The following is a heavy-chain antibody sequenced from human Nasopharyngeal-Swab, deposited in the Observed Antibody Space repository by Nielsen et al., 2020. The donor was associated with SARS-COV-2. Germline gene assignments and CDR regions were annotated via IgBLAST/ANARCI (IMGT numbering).Heavy chain of an antibody. D-gene: IGHD6-19*01. CDR3: ARFSSGWYENYFDY. Sequence: GSLRLSCTVSAGSISSSSYYWGWIRQPPGKGLEWIGSIYYSGSTYYNPSLKSRVTISVDTSKNQFSLKLSSVTAADTAVYYCARFSSGWYENYFDYWGQGTLVTVSS. CDR1: AGSISSSSYY. J-gene: IGHJ4*02. V-gene: IGHV4-39*01. CDR2: IYYSGST.